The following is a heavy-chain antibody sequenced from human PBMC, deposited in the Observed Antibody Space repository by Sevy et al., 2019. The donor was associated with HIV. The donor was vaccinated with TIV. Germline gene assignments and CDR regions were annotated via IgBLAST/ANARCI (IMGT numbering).Heavy chain of an antibody. V-gene: IGHV7-4-1*02. J-gene: IGHJ3*02. CDR3: ARDGAATGSDAFDIWGSTFDI. Sequence: ASVKVSCKASGYTFTSHAMICVRQAPGQGLEWMGWINTNTGNPTYGQGFTGRFVFSLDTSVSTAYLQISSLKAADTAVYYCARDGAATGSDAFDIWGSTFDIWGQGTMVTVSS. CDR2: INTNTGNP. CDR1: GYTFTSHA. D-gene: IGHD6-13*01.